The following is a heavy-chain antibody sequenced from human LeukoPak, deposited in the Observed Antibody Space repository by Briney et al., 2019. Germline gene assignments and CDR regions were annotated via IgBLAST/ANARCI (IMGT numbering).Heavy chain of an antibody. V-gene: IGHV4-38-2*02. CDR3: ARRAGVAPDY. CDR2: IYHSGST. CDR1: GYSISSGYY. Sequence: SETLSLTCTVSGYSISSGYYGGCIRAPAGKGLEWIGSIYHSGSTYYNPSLKSRVTISVDTSKNQFSLKLSSVTAADTAVYYCARRAGVAPDYWGQGTLVTVSS. D-gene: IGHD3-10*01. J-gene: IGHJ4*02.